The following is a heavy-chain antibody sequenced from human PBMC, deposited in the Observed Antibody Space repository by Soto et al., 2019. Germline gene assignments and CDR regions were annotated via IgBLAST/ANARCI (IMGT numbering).Heavy chain of an antibody. CDR3: ALREELYSGYDYYYYYGMDV. D-gene: IGHD5-12*01. CDR1: GGTFSSYA. CDR2: IIPLFGTA. Sequence: QVQMVQSGAEVKKPGSSVKVSCKASGGTFSSYAISWVRQAPGQGLEWMGGIIPLFGTANYAQKFQGRVTITADESTSTAYMKLSSRRSEDTAVYYCALREELYSGYDYYYYYGMDVWGQGATVTV. J-gene: IGHJ6*02. V-gene: IGHV1-69*01.